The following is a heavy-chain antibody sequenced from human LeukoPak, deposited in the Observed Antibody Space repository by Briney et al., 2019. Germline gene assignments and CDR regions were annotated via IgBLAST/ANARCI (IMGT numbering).Heavy chain of an antibody. CDR3: ARVGPWVNPDYYYYYMDV. Sequence: GGSLRLSCVVSGFFSTYGMHWVRQAPGKGLEWVAFLRYDASSKFYADSVKGRFSISRDNSKNTLYLQMNSLRAEDTAVYYCARVGPWVNPDYYYYYMDVWGKGTTVTVSS. D-gene: IGHD1-14*01. CDR2: LRYDASSK. V-gene: IGHV3-30*02. CDR1: GFFSTYG. J-gene: IGHJ6*03.